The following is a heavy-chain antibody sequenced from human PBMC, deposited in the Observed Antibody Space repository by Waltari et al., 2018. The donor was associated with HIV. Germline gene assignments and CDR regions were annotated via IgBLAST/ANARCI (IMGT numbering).Heavy chain of an antibody. V-gene: IGHV3-33*01. J-gene: IGHJ5*02. CDR2: IWYDGSKK. Sequence: QVQLVESGGGVVQPAKSLRLSCAASGFNFNNYGMVWVRQAPGKGLEWVAVIWYDGSKKYYGDSVKGRCTISKDNSKNTLHLQMNSLRAEDTAVYYCARVSGNTKGSWFGPWGQGTLVTVSS. D-gene: IGHD1-7*01. CDR3: ARVSGNTKGSWFGP. CDR1: GFNFNNYG.